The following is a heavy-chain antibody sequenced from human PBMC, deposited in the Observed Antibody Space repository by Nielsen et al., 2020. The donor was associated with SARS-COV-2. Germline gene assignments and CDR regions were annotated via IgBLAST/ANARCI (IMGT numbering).Heavy chain of an antibody. CDR3: ARDKADFFDGFDY. CDR1: GFTFSRYW. CDR2: IKQDGSEK. D-gene: IGHD3-3*01. V-gene: IGHV3-7*01. Sequence: GESLKISCAASGFTFSRYWMSWVRQAQGKGLEWVANIKQDGSEKYYVDSVKGRFTISRDNAKNSLYLQMNSLRAEDTAVYYCARDKADFFDGFDYWGQGTLVTVSS. J-gene: IGHJ4*02.